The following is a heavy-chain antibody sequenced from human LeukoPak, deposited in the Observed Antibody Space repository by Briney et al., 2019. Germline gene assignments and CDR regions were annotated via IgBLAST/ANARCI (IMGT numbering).Heavy chain of an antibody. D-gene: IGHD6-13*01. J-gene: IGHJ5*02. CDR2: INPNSGGT. CDR1: GYTFTGYY. V-gene: IGHV1-2*02. CDR3: ARADSSSWYYRSGFDP. Sequence: AASVKVSCKASGYTFTGYYMHWVRQAPGQGLEWMGWINPNSGGTNYAQKFQGRVTMTRDTSISTAYMELSRLRSDDTAVYYCARADSSSWYYRSGFDPWGQGTLVTVSS.